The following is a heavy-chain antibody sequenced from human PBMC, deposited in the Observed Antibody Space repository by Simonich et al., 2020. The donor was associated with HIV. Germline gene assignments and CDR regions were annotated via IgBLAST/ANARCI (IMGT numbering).Heavy chain of an antibody. CDR3: ATHGPGSYSSALDI. CDR2: VNPNSGGT. V-gene: IGHV1-2*06. D-gene: IGHD1-26*01. Sequence: QVQLVQSGAEVKKPVASVKVSCKASGYTFTDYNIHWVRQAPGQGLEGMGRVNPNSGGTDYPQKFQGRVTMTRDTSVTTAYMQLTRLRADDTAVYYCATHGPGSYSSALDIWGQGTKVTVSS. CDR1: GYTFTDYN. J-gene: IGHJ3*02.